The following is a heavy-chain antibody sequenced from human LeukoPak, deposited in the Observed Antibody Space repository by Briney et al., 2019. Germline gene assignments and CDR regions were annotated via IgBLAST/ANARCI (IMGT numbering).Heavy chain of an antibody. CDR1: GGTFSSYA. J-gene: IGHJ4*02. CDR2: IIPIFGTA. D-gene: IGHD2-2*01. CDR3: ARDLTGRYCSSTSCDGDY. V-gene: IGHV1-69*05. Sequence: SVKVSCKASGGTFSSYAISWVRQAPGQGLEWMGGIIPIFGTANYAQKFQGRVTITTDESTSTAYMELSSLRSEDTAVYYCARDLTGRYCSSTSCDGDYWGQGTLVTVSS.